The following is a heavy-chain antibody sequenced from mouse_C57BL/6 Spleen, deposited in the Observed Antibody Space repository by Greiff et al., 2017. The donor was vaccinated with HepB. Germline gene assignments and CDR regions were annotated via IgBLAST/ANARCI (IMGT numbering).Heavy chain of an antibody. D-gene: IGHD2-4*01. CDR3: ASYDYELGYWYFDV. Sequence: EVQLQESGPELVKPGASVKISCKASGYSFTGYYMNWVKQSPEKSLEWIGEINPSTGGTTYNQKFKAKATLTVDKSSSTAYMQLKSLTSEDSAVYYCASYDYELGYWYFDVWGTGTTVTVSS. CDR1: GYSFTGYY. CDR2: INPSTGGT. V-gene: IGHV1-42*01. J-gene: IGHJ1*03.